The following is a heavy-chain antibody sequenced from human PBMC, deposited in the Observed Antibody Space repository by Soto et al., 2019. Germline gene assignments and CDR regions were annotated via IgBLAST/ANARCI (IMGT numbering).Heavy chain of an antibody. Sequence: GALRLSCAASGFSFGDSWMHWVRQAPGKGPEWVSRMTSDGRTIQYADSVKGRFTASRDNAKSTLYLQMNSLRAEDTAVYYCASAEVDYWGPGTLVTVSS. CDR3: ASAEVDY. CDR1: GFSFGDSW. V-gene: IGHV3-74*01. CDR2: MTSDGRTI. J-gene: IGHJ4*02.